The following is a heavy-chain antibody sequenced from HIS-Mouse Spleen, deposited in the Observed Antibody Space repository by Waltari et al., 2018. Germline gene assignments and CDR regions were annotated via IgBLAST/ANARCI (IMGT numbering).Heavy chain of an antibody. CDR1: GVTFIRSG. Sequence: QVQLVESGGGVVQPGRSLRLSCAASGVTFIRSGVHLVRQAPGKGLEWVAVIWYDGSNKYYADSVKGRFTISRDNSKNTLYLQMNSLRAEDTAVYYCAKASGPNAFDIWGQGTMVTVSS. J-gene: IGHJ3*02. CDR2: IWYDGSNK. CDR3: AKASGPNAFDI. V-gene: IGHV3-33*06.